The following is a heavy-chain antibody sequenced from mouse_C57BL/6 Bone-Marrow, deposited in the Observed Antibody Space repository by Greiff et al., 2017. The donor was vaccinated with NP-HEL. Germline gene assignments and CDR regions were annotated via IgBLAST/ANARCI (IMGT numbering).Heavy chain of an antibody. CDR1: GYAFSSSW. CDR2: IYPGDGDT. J-gene: IGHJ4*01. D-gene: IGHD2-3*01. V-gene: IGHV1-82*01. CDR3: ARRGWLSYAMDY. Sequence: QVQLQQSGPELVKPGASVKISCKASGYAFSSSWMNWVKQRPGKGLEWIGRIYPGDGDTNYNGKFKGKATLTADKSSSTAYMQLSSLTSEDSAVYFCARRGWLSYAMDYWGQGTSVTVSS.